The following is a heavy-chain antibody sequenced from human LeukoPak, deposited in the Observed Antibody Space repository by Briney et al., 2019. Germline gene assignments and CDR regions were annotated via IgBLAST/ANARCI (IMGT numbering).Heavy chain of an antibody. J-gene: IGHJ4*02. V-gene: IGHV3-23*01. CDR1: GFTFSTFA. CDR3: ATYRQVLLPFES. Sequence: GGSLRLSCAASGFTFSTFAMIWVRQPPGKGLEWVSSIFPCGGEIHYADSVRGRFTISRDNSKSTLSLQMNSLRAEDTAIYYCATYRQVLLPFESWGQGTLVTVSS. D-gene: IGHD2-8*02. CDR2: IFPCGGEI.